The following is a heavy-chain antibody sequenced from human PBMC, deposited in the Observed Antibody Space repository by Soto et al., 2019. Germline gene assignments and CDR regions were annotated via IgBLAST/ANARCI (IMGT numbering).Heavy chain of an antibody. CDR1: GFSFSTYG. J-gene: IGHJ4*02. V-gene: IGHV3-33*01. CDR2: ILYAGNNK. D-gene: IGHD6-19*01. CDR3: ARESNISVGGILDF. Sequence: GGSLRLSCAASGFSFSTYGMHWVRQAPGKGLEWVAVILYAGNNKYYVDSVKGRFTISRDNSKNTLYLQMNSLRAEDTAVYYCARESNISVGGILDFWGQGILVTVSS.